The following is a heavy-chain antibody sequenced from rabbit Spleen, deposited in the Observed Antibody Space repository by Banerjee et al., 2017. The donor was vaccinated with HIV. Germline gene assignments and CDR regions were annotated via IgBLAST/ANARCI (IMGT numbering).Heavy chain of an antibody. D-gene: IGHD8-1*01. CDR3: ARDAGTSFSTYGMDV. CDR2: TAGGRSAFT. CDR1: GFSFSSNDY. J-gene: IGHJ6*01. Sequence: QEQLKETGGGLVQPEGSLTLTCTPSGFSFSSNDYMCWVRQAPGKGLEWIACTAGGRSAFTYYASWAKGRFTCSKASSTTVTLQMTSLTAADTATYFCARDAGTSFSTYGMDVWGPGTLVTVS. V-gene: IGHV1S45*01.